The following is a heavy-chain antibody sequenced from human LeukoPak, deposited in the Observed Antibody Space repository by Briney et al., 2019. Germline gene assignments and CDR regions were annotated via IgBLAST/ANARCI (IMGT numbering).Heavy chain of an antibody. J-gene: IGHJ4*02. V-gene: IGHV3-9*01. Sequence: GGSLRLSCAASGFTFDDYAMHWVRQAPGKGLEWVSCISWNSGRIGYADSVKGRFTISRDNAKNSLYLQMNSLRAEDTALYYCAKALGSSSWYPFDYWGQGTLVTVSS. D-gene: IGHD6-13*01. CDR1: GFTFDDYA. CDR3: AKALGSSSWYPFDY. CDR2: ISWNSGRI.